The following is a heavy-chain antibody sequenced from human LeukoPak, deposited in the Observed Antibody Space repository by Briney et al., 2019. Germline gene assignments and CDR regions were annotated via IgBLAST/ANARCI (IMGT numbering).Heavy chain of an antibody. D-gene: IGHD3-3*01. J-gene: IGHJ6*03. CDR1: GYTFTNYW. CDR3: ARHEVGGDSSSGYEYYYYMDV. V-gene: IGHV5-51*01. Sequence: GESLKIYCKASGYTFTNYWIGWVRQMPGKGLEWMGMIYPDDSDTKYSPSFQGQVTISVDESISTAYLQWSSLKASDTAIYYCARHEVGGDSSSGYEYYYYMDVWGKGTAVTVSS. CDR2: IYPDDSDT.